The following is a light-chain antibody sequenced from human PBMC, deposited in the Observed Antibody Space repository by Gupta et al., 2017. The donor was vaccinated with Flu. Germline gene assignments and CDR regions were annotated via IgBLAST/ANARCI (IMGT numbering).Light chain of an antibody. CDR3: CSYAVFWV. CDR1: SSDGGSYNL. V-gene: IGLV2-23*01. Sequence: QSALTQPSSVSGSPGQSITIACTGTSSDGGSYNLVSWYQQHPGKAPKLMIYEGSKRPSGVSNRFSGSKSGNTASLTISGLQAEDEADYYCCSYAVFWVFGGGTKLTVL. CDR2: EGS. J-gene: IGLJ3*02.